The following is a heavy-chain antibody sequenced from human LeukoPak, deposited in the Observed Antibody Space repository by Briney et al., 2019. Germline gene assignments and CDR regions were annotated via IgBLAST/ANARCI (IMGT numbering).Heavy chain of an antibody. D-gene: IGHD2-2*01. V-gene: IGHV4-4*02. J-gene: IGHJ6*02. CDR3: ARDSYCSSTSCFGSFYYGMDV. Sequence: SETLSLTCAVSGGSISSANWWTWVRQPPGKGLEWIGEIYHSGSTIYNLSLKSRVTISLDKSRNQFSLNLSSVTAADTAVYYCARDSYCSSTSCFGSFYYGMDVWGQGTTVTVSS. CDR1: GGSISSANW. CDR2: IYHSGST.